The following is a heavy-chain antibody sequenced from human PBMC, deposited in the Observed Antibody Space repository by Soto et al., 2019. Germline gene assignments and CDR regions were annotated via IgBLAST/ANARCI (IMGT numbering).Heavy chain of an antibody. Sequence: QVQLVQSGAEVKKPGASVKVSCKASGYTFTSYGISWVRQAPGQGLEWMGWISAYNGNTNYAQNLQGRVTMTTDTSTSTAYMELRSLRSDDTAVYYCARDGTVTTPSSSSHFDPWGQGTLVTVSS. CDR1: GYTFTSYG. J-gene: IGHJ5*02. D-gene: IGHD4-17*01. CDR3: ARDGTVTTPSSSSHFDP. V-gene: IGHV1-18*01. CDR2: ISAYNGNT.